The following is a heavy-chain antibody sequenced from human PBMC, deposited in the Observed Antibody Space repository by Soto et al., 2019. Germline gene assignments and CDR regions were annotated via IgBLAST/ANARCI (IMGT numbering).Heavy chain of an antibody. Sequence: PGGSLRLSCSASGFPFSSYTMYWVRQAPGKGLEWVSSITTCSSRNIFHSDSLKGRFTISRDNANNILYLQMNNLRVEDTAVYYCARDDPIFGAIPRMDIWGQGTTVTVSS. J-gene: IGHJ6*02. V-gene: IGHV3-21*06. CDR2: ITTCSSRNI. D-gene: IGHD3-3*01. CDR1: GFPFSSYT. CDR3: ARDDPIFGAIPRMDI.